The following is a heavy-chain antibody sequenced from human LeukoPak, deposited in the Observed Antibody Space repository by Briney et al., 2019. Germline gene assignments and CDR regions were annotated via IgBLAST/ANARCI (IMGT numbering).Heavy chain of an antibody. J-gene: IGHJ4*02. CDR3: ARGGPSLGVDY. CDR2: ISYSRST. CDR1: GGSVSSGNYY. V-gene: IGHV4-61*01. D-gene: IGHD5/OR15-5a*01. Sequence: PETLSLTCTVSGGSVSSGNYYWSWIRQPPGKGLEWIGYISYSRSTNYNPSLKSRVTISVDTSKNRFSLRLSSVTAADTAVYYCARGGPSLGVDYWGQGTLLNVSS.